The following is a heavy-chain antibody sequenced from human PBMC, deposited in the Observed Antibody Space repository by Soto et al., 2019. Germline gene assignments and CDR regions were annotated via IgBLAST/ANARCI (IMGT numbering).Heavy chain of an antibody. V-gene: IGHV1-18*01. CDR3: ARDFYGDNGGDYYYYMDV. CDR1: GYSFTNYG. D-gene: IGHD4-17*01. CDR2: ISAYNGDT. Sequence: GASVKVSCKASGYSFTNYGITWGRQAPGQGFEWIGWISAYNGDTNYAQKLQGRVTMTTDASTSTAYLELRSLRSDDTAVYYCARDFYGDNGGDYYYYMDVWGKGTSVTVSS. J-gene: IGHJ6*03.